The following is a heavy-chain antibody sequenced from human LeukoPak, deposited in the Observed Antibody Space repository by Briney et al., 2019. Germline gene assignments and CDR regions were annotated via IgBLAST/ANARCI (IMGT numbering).Heavy chain of an antibody. D-gene: IGHD3-10*01. J-gene: IGHJ3*02. CDR2: ISYDGSNK. CDR1: GFTFSSYG. CDR3: VKVHHYYGSGRFLNAFDI. Sequence: GGSLRLSCAASGFTFSSYGMHWVRQAPGKGLEWVAVISYDGSNKYYADSVKGRFTISRDNSKNTLYLQMNSLRAEDTAVYYCVKVHHYYGSGRFLNAFDIWGQGTMVTVPS. V-gene: IGHV3-30*18.